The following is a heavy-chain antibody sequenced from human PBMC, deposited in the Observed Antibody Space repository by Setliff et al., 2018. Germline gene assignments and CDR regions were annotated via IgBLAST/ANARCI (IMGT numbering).Heavy chain of an antibody. CDR3: ARLESLGDLSLYGLWFDP. CDR1: GSSITSSNW. D-gene: IGHD3-16*02. CDR2: IFHSGST. J-gene: IGHJ5*02. V-gene: IGHV4-4*02. Sequence: TLSLTCAVSGSSITSSNWWSWVRQPPGKGLEWIGQIFHSGSTHYNPSLKSRLTISVDQSKNQFSLKLKSVTAADTAVYYCARLESLGDLSLYGLWFDPWGQGTLVTVSS.